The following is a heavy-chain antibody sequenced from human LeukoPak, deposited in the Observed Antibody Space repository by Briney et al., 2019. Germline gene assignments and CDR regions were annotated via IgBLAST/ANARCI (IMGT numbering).Heavy chain of an antibody. CDR3: ARDIAAAGTNGPPDY. Sequence: ASVKVSCKASGYTFTSYGISWVRQAPGQGLEWMGWISAYNGNINYAQKLQGRVTMTTDTSTSTAYMELRSLRSDDTAVYYCARDIAAAGTNGPPDYWGQGTLVTVSS. V-gene: IGHV1-18*01. CDR1: GYTFTSYG. D-gene: IGHD6-13*01. CDR2: ISAYNGNI. J-gene: IGHJ4*02.